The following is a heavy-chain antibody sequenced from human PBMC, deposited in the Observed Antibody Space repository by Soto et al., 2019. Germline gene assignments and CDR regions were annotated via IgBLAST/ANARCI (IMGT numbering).Heavy chain of an antibody. V-gene: IGHV4-4*02. CDR3: ARARATIAAAAIFDC. CDR1: GGSISTSNW. Sequence: QVQLQESGPGLVKPSGTLSLTCAVSGGSISTSNWWSWVRQPPGKGLEWIGEVYRTGSTNYNPSLEIRLTXPXAXSXXQFSLKLTSVTAADPAVYYCARARATIAAAAIFDCWGQGTLVTVSS. CDR2: VYRTGST. D-gene: IGHD6-13*01. J-gene: IGHJ4*02.